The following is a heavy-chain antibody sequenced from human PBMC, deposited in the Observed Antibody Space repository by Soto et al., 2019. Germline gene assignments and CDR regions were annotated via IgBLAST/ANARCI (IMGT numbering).Heavy chain of an antibody. D-gene: IGHD2-15*01. Sequence: QVQLVQSGAEVKKPGASVKVSCKASGYTFTRYGISWVRQAPGQGLEWMGWISAYNDNTKYAQKLQGRVTMTTDTSTSTAYMELRSLRSDDTAVYYCAREYCSRGRCYDPDYRGQGTLVTVSS. V-gene: IGHV1-18*01. CDR2: ISAYNDNT. CDR3: AREYCSRGRCYDPDY. CDR1: GYTFTRYG. J-gene: IGHJ4*02.